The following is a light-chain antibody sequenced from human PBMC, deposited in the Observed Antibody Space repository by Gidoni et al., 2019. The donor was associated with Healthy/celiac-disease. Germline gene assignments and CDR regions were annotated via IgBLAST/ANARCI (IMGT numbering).Light chain of an antibody. Sequence: DIQMTQSPSTLSASVGDRVTITCRASQSISSWLAWYQPKPGKAPKLLIYDASSLESGVPSRFSGSGSGTEFTLTISSLQPDDFATYYCQQYNSYLTFGQXTKVEIK. CDR1: QSISSW. CDR3: QQYNSYLT. CDR2: DAS. V-gene: IGKV1-5*01. J-gene: IGKJ1*01.